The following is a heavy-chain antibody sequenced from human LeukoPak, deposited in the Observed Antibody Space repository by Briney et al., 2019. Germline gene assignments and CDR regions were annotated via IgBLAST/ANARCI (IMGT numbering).Heavy chain of an antibody. CDR3: ARRTFGDYLWFDP. D-gene: IGHD4-17*01. CDR1: GYNFAGYW. CDR2: IYPGDSDT. V-gene: IGHV5-51*01. Sequence: GESLKISCQGSGYNFAGYWIVWVRQMPGKGLEWMGVIYPGDSDTTYGPSFQGQVTISADKSISTAYLQWTSLKASDTAMYYCARRTFGDYLWFDPWGQGTLVTVSS. J-gene: IGHJ5*02.